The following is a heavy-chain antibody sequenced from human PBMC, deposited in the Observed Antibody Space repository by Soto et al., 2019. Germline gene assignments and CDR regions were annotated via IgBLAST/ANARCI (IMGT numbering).Heavy chain of an antibody. J-gene: IGHJ5*02. CDR3: ARVPASNSTPRRGSWFDP. CDR1: YGYSSPFY. D-gene: IGHD6-6*01. CDR2: IYYSGNT. Sequence: SDTCSVAYGYSSPFYWRWLRQKPGKGLEWIGYIYYSGNTSYNPSLESRVTISVDTSKNQFSLRLRSVTAADTAVYYCARVPASNSTPRRGSWFDPRGQGTPVPVSS. V-gene: IGHV4-59*01.